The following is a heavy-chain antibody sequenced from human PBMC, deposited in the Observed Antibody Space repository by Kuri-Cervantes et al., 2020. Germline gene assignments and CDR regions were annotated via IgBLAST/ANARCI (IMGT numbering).Heavy chain of an antibody. V-gene: IGHV3-30-3*01. Sequence: GESLKISCAASGFTFSSYAMHWVRQAPGKGLEWAAVISYDGSNKYYADSVKGRFTISRDNSKNTLYLQMNSLRAEDTAVYYCARGGGASFDYWGQGTLVTVSS. J-gene: IGHJ4*02. CDR2: ISYDGSNK. CDR3: ARGGGASFDY. CDR1: GFTFSSYA. D-gene: IGHD4-17*01.